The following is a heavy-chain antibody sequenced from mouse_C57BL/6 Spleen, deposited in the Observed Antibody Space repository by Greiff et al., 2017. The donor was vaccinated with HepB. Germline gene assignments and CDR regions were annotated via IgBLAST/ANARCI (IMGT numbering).Heavy chain of an antibody. CDR2: IRNKANGYTT. D-gene: IGHD1-1*01. J-gene: IGHJ1*03. CDR3: ARVRITTVVASPHWYFDV. CDR1: GFTFTDYY. V-gene: IGHV7-3*01. Sequence: EVKVVESGGGLVQPGGSLSLSCAASGFTFTDYYMSWVRQPPGKALEWLGFIRNKANGYTTEYSASVKGRFTISRDNSQSILYLQMNALRAEDSATYYCARVRITTVVASPHWYFDVWGTGTTVTVSS.